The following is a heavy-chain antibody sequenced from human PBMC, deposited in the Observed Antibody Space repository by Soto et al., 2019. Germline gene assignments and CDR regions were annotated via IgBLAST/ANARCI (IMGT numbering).Heavy chain of an antibody. V-gene: IGHV3-30*18. D-gene: IGHD3-22*01. J-gene: IGHJ5*02. CDR3: AKDSSGYLNWFDP. CDR1: GFTFSSSG. CDR2: ISYDGSDK. Sequence: PGGSLRLSCAASGFTFSSSGMHWVRQAPGKGLEWVALISYDGSDKYYADSVKGRFTISRDNSKNTLYLQMNSLRAEDTAVYYCAKDSSGYLNWFDPWGQGTPVTVSS.